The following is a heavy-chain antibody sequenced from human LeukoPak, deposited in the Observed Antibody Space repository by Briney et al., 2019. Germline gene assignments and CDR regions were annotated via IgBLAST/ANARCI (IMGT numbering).Heavy chain of an antibody. CDR2: IYYSGST. CDR1: GGSISSYY. V-gene: IGHV4-59*08. J-gene: IGHJ6*02. Sequence: SETLSLTCTVSGGSISSYYWSWIRQPPGKGLEWIGYIYYSGSTNYNPSLKSRVTISVDTSKNQFSLKLSSVTAADTAVYYCARQPYYYYGMDVWGQGATVTVSS. CDR3: ARQPYYYYGMDV.